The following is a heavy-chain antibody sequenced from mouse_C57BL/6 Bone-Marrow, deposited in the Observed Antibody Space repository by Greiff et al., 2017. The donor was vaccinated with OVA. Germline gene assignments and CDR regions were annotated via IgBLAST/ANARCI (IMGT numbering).Heavy chain of an antibody. CDR3: ARRRSNYYYYAMDY. J-gene: IGHJ4*01. CDR1: GFTFSSYG. CDR2: ISSGGSYT. V-gene: IGHV5-6*02. Sequence: EVNLVESGGDLVKPGGSLKLSCAASGFTFSSYGMSWVRQTPDKRLEWVATISSGGSYTYYPDSVKGRFTISRDNAKNTLYLQMSSLKSEDTAMYYCARRRSNYYYYAMDYWGQGTSVTVSS. D-gene: IGHD2-5*01.